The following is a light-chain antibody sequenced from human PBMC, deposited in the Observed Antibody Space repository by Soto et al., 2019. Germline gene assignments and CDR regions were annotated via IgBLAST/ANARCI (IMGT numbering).Light chain of an antibody. V-gene: IGKV1-5*03. CDR3: QHYNSYSEA. Sequence: DINLTQSPAFLSASVGDRVTIPCRASQTISSWLAWYQQKPGKAPKLLIYKASTLKSGVPSRFSGSGSGTEFTLTISSLQPDDFATYYCQHYNSYSEAFGQGTKVDIK. CDR1: QTISSW. J-gene: IGKJ1*01. CDR2: KAS.